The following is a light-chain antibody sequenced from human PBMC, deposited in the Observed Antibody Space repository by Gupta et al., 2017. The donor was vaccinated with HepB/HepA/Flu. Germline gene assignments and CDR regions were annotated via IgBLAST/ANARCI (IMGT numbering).Light chain of an antibody. V-gene: IGKV3-20*01. CDR3: QQYGSSREA. J-gene: IGKJ1*01. Sequence: EIVLTQSPGTLSLSPGERATLSCRASQSVSSNYLAWYQQKPGQAPRLLIYGASSRATGIPDRCSGSGSGTDFTLTINRLEPEDFAVYYCQQYGSSREAFGQGTKVEIK. CDR1: QSVSSNY. CDR2: GAS.